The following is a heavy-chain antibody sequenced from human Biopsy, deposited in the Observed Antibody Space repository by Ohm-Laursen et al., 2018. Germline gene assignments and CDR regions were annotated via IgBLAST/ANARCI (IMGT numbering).Heavy chain of an antibody. J-gene: IGHJ2*01. V-gene: IGHV4-59*01. Sequence: SETLSLTCTVSGGPIDSYYWSWIRQPPGKGLEWIGYVSYTGSTDYNPSLQSRVTISVDTSKNHFSLRLRSVTPADTATYYCARDRGFYSDRTVPGYFDLWGRGTLVTVSS. D-gene: IGHD3-22*01. CDR1: GGPIDSYY. CDR2: VSYTGST. CDR3: ARDRGFYSDRTVPGYFDL.